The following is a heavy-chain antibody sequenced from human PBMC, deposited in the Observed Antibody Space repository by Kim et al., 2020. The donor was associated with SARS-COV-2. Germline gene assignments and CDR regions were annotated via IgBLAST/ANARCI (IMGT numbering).Heavy chain of an antibody. Sequence: SETLSLTCTVSGGSISSSSYYWGWIRQPPGKGLEWIGSIYYSGSTYYNPSLKSRVTISVDTSKNQFSLKLSSVTAADTAVYYCARRTWAKDAFDIWGQGTMVTVSS. CDR3: ARRTWAKDAFDI. J-gene: IGHJ3*02. CDR2: IYYSGST. CDR1: GGSISSSSYY. V-gene: IGHV4-39*01.